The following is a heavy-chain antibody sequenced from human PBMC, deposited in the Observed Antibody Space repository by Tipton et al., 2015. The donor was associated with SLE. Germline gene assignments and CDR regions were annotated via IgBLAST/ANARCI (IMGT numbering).Heavy chain of an antibody. CDR3: ARKAGLRYFDWLPPAGYAVEI. V-gene: IGHV3-23*01. CDR1: GFTFSSYG. D-gene: IGHD3-9*01. J-gene: IGHJ3*02. CDR2: ISGSGGST. Sequence: GSLRLSCAASGFTFSSYGMSWVRQAPGKGLEWVSAISGSGGSTYYADSVKGRFTISRDNSKNTLYLQMNSLRAEDTAVYYCARKAGLRYFDWLPPAGYAVEIWGQGTKVTVSS.